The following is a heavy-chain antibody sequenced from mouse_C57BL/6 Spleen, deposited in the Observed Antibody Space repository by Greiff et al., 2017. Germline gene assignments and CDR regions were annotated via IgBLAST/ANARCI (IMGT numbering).Heavy chain of an antibody. J-gene: IGHJ2*01. CDR3: AGSDTTVVATDY. V-gene: IGHV1-80*01. CDR1: GYAFSSYW. CDR2: IYPGDGDT. Sequence: QVQLQQSGAELVKPGASVKISCKASGYAFSSYWMNWVKQRPGKGLGWIGQIYPGDGDTNYNGKFKGKATLTADKSSSTAYMQLSSLTSEDSAVYFCAGSDTTVVATDYWGQGTTLTVSS. D-gene: IGHD1-1*01.